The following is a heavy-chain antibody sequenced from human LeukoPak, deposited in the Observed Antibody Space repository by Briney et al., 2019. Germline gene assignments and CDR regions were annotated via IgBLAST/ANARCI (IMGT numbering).Heavy chain of an antibody. J-gene: IGHJ4*02. CDR3: ARGHSSSWYEAVFFDY. CDR2: IYHGGST. V-gene: IGHV4-30-2*01. CDR1: GGSISSGGYS. D-gene: IGHD6-13*01. Sequence: PSQTLSLTCAVSGGSISSGGYSWSWIRQPPGKGLEWIGYIYHGGSTYYNPSLKSRVIISVDRSKNQFSLRMTSVTAADTAVYYCARGHSSSWYEAVFFDYWGQGTLVIVSS.